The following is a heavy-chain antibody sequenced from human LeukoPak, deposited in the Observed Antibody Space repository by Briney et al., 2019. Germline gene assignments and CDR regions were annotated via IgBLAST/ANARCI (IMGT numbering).Heavy chain of an antibody. D-gene: IGHD2-2*01. CDR2: IAYSGST. CDR1: GGSLGSSTYY. Sequence: SETLSLPCTVSGGSLGSSTYYWGWIRQPPGKGLEWIASIAYSGSTYNPSLKSRVTISVDTSKNQFSLKLSSVTAADTAVYYCARLGFCTSTSCPWGQGTLVTVSS. V-gene: IGHV4-39*01. J-gene: IGHJ5*02. CDR3: ARLGFCTSTSCP.